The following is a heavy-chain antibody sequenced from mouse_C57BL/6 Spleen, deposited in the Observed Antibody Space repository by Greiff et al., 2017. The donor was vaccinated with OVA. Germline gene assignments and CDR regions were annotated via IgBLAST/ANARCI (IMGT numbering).Heavy chain of an antibody. V-gene: IGHV14-3*01. Sequence: VQLQQSVAELVRPGASVKLSCTASGFNIKNTYMHWVKQRPEQGLEWIGRIDPANGNTKYAPKFQGKATITADTSSNTAYLQLSSLTSEDTAIYYCARIYYYGSSPFSCDVWGTGTTVTVSS. CDR1: GFNIKNTY. CDR2: IDPANGNT. D-gene: IGHD1-1*01. J-gene: IGHJ1*03. CDR3: ARIYYYGSSPFSCDV.